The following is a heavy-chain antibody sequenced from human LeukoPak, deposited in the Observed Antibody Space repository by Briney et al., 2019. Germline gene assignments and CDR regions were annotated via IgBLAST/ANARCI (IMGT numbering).Heavy chain of an antibody. CDR1: GGSISSSSYY. CDR3: ARTEDLRDGYSDY. J-gene: IGHJ4*02. Sequence: SETLSLTCTVSGGSISSSSYYWGWIRQPPGKGLEWIGSIYYSGSTYYNPSLKSRVTISVDTSKNQFSLKLSPVTAADTAVYYCARTEDLRDGYSDYWGQGTLVTVSS. D-gene: IGHD5-24*01. V-gene: IGHV4-39*01. CDR2: IYYSGST.